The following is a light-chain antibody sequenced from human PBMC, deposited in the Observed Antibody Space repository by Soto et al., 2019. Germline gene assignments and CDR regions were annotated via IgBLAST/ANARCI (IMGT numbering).Light chain of an antibody. CDR3: QQFNSYSLA. CDR1: HNIGTS. J-gene: IGKJ5*01. V-gene: IGKV1-5*01. CDR2: DAS. Sequence: TQMTPSPSTLSAYVGDRVTITCRASHNIGTSLAWYQQKPGKAPNLLIYDASTLERGVPSRFSGTGSGTEFTLTINSLQPDDFATYYCQQFNSYSLAFGQGTRLEI.